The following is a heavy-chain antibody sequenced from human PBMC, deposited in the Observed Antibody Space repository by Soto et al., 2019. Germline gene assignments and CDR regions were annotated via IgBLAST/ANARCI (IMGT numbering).Heavy chain of an antibody. D-gene: IGHD5-12*01. Sequence: PSETLSLTCTVSGASISSGDYFWSWIRQSPGKGLEWIGYIYDSGSSYYNPSLKSRVTMSVGTSKNQFSLKLSSVTAADTAVYYCAREKGYISGPKNFGYWGQGTLVTVSS. CDR3: AREKGYISGPKNFGY. CDR1: GASISSGDYF. V-gene: IGHV4-30-4*01. CDR2: IYDSGSS. J-gene: IGHJ4*02.